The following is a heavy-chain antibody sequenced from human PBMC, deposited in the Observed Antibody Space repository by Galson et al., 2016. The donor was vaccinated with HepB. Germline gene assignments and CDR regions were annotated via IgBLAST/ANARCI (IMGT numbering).Heavy chain of an antibody. D-gene: IGHD5-24*01. J-gene: IGHJ3*02. CDR1: GFIFSDSG. CDR3: TRLKAMPTVENAFDI. CDR2: IRSKANSYAT. V-gene: IGHV3-73*01. Sequence: SLRLSCAASGFIFSDSGIHWVRQASGKGLEWVGRIRSKANSYATASAASVKGRFTISRDDSENRAYLQMNSLKTEDTAVYYCTRLKAMPTVENAFDIWGQGTMVTVSS.